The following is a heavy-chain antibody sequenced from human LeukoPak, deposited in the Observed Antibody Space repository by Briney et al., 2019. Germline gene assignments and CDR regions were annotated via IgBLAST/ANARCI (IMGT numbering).Heavy chain of an antibody. CDR3: AKNSSGGYSDY. CDR1: GYTFTSSG. CDR2: ISTYTGYS. Sequence: GASVKVSCKASGYTFTSSGISWVRQAPGQGLEWMGWISTYTGYSKYAQNLQGRVTMTADTSTSTAYMELSSLRSDDTAMYYYAKNSSGGYSDYWGQGTLVTVSS. V-gene: IGHV1-18*01. J-gene: IGHJ4*02. D-gene: IGHD6-19*01.